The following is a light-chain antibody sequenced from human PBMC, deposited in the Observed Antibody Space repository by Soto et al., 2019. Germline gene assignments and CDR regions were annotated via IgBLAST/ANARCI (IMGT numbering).Light chain of an antibody. Sequence: QSVLTQPASVSGSPGQSITISCTGTSSDVGGYKYVSWYQQHPGKAPKLIIFEVSNRPSGVSDRFSGSNSGNTASLTISGLQAEDEADYYCTSYSRYRVLVFGGGTKVTVL. V-gene: IGLV2-14*01. CDR2: EVS. J-gene: IGLJ3*02. CDR1: SSDVGGYKY. CDR3: TSYSRYRVLV.